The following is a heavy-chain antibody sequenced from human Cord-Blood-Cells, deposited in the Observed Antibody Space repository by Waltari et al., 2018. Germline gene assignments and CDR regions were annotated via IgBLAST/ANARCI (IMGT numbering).Heavy chain of an antibody. CDR2: IYPGDSDT. CDR1: GYSFTSYW. CDR3: ARPGLGGCPDAFDI. V-gene: IGHV5-51*03. J-gene: IGHJ3*02. Sequence: EVQLVQSGAEVKKPGESLKISCKGSGYSFTSYWIGWVRQMPGKGLEWMGSIYPGDSDTRYRPSFKGQVTIAAGKSSSTAYLRWSSLKASDTAMYYCARPGLGGCPDAFDIWGQGTMVTVSS. D-gene: IGHD1-26*01.